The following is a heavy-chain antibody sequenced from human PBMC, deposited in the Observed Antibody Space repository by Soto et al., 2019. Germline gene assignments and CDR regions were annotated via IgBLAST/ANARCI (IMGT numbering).Heavy chain of an antibody. CDR2: INHSGST. CDR1: GGSFSGYY. J-gene: IGHJ5*02. D-gene: IGHD3-3*01. Sequence: QVQLQQWGAGLLKPSETLSLTCAVYGGSFSGYYWSWIRQPPGKGLEWIGEINHSGSTNYNPSLKSRVTISVDTSKNQFSLKLSSVTAADTAVYYCASRGIHYDFWSGYYGYDDWFDPWGQGTLVTVSS. CDR3: ASRGIHYDFWSGYYGYDDWFDP. V-gene: IGHV4-34*01.